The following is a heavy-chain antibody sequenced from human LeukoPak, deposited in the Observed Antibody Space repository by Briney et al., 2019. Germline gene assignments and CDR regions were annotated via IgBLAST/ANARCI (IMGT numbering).Heavy chain of an antibody. J-gene: IGHJ4*02. CDR1: GYTFPSYG. Sequence: ASVKVSCKASGYTFPSYGLSWVRQAPGQGLEWMGWISGYNGNTNYAQKFQGRVSMTTDTSTSTAYMELRSLKSDDTAVYYCARDRYSNYDPLDYWGQGTQVTVSS. CDR3: ARDRYSNYDPLDY. CDR2: ISGYNGNT. D-gene: IGHD4-11*01. V-gene: IGHV1-18*01.